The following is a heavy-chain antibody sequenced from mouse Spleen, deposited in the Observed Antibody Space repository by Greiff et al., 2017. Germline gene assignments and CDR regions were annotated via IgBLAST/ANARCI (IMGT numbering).Heavy chain of an antibody. CDR1: GYTFTSYW. D-gene: IGHD4-1*01. Sequence: QVQLQQPGAELVMPGASVKLSCKASGYTFTSYWMHWVKQRPGQGLEWIGEIDPSDSYTNYNQKFKGKATLTVDKSSSTAYMQLSSLTSEDSAVYYCARVGTGTGAMDYWGQGTSVTVSS. CDR3: ARVGTGTGAMDY. J-gene: IGHJ4*01. CDR2: IDPSDSYT. V-gene: IGHV1-69*01.